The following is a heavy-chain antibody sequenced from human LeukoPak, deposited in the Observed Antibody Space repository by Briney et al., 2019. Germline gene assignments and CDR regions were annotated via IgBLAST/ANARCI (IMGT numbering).Heavy chain of an antibody. J-gene: IGHJ4*02. CDR1: GFTFSSYS. Sequence: GGSLRLFCAASGFTFSSYSMNWVRQAPGKGLEWVSSSSSSSSYIYYADSVKGRFTISRDNAKNSLYLQMNSLRAEDTAVYYCARDLAGGYCSSTSCPFDYWGQGTLVTVSS. CDR3: ARDLAGGYCSSTSCPFDY. CDR2: SSSSSSYI. V-gene: IGHV3-21*01. D-gene: IGHD2-2*01.